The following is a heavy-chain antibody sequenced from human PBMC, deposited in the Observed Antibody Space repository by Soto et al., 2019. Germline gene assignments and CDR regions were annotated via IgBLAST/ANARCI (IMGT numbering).Heavy chain of an antibody. V-gene: IGHV4-38-2*02. J-gene: IGHJ4*02. D-gene: IGHD1-1*01. CDR2: IYPSVSS. Sequence: TLSLTCTVSGFAISRGFYWSWVRQPPGKGLEWIGSIYPSVSSYHNPSLATRLRLSIDTSKNQFTLNLTSVTAADTALYFCAREKVGTTFFDNWGQGIQVTVSS. CDR3: AREKVGTTFFDN. CDR1: GFAISRGFY.